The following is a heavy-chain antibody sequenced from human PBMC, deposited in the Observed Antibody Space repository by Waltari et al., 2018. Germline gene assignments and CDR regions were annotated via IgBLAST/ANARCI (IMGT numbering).Heavy chain of an antibody. CDR3: AKGHDYGDYGGYFDY. CDR1: GFTFDDYA. CDR2: ISWNSGSI. V-gene: IGHV3-9*03. J-gene: IGHJ4*02. D-gene: IGHD4-17*01. Sequence: EVQLVESGGGLVQPGRSLRLSCAASGFTFDDYAMPWVRQAQGKGLEWVSGISWNSGSIGYADSVKGRFTISRDNAKNSLYLQMNSLRAEDMALYYCAKGHDYGDYGGYFDYWGQGTLVTVSS.